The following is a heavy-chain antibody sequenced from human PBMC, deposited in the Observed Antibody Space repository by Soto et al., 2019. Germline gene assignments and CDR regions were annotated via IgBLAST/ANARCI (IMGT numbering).Heavy chain of an antibody. J-gene: IGHJ5*02. CDR2: INHSGST. Sequence: PSETLSLTCAVYGGSFSGYYWIWIRQPPGKGLEWIGEINHSGSTNYNPSLKSRVTISVDTSKNQFSLKLSSVTAADTAVYYCARVPDRWGQGTLVTVSS. CDR3: ARVPDR. V-gene: IGHV4-34*01. D-gene: IGHD2-2*01. CDR1: GGSFSGYY.